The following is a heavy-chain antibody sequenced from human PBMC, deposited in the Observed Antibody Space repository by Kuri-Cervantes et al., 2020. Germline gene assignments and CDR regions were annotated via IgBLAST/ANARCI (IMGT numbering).Heavy chain of an antibody. D-gene: IGHD3-10*01. J-gene: IGHJ3*02. Sequence: SLKISCAASGFTFSSYEMNWGRQAPGKGLGWVSYISSSGSTIYYADSVKSLFTISRDNAKNSQYMQMNSLRAEATAVYYCAISSVEYYYGSGAFDIWGQGTMVTVSS. CDR3: AISSVEYYYGSGAFDI. V-gene: IGHV3-48*03. CDR1: GFTFSSYE. CDR2: ISSSGSTI.